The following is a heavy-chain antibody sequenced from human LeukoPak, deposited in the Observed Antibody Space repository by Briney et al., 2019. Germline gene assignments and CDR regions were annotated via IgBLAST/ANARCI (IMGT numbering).Heavy chain of an antibody. CDR1: GASIRSYY. Sequence: ASETLSLTCTVSGASIRSYYWSWIRQPAGKGLEWIGRIYTSGSTNYNPSLKSRVTISVDTSKNQFSLKLSSVTAADTAVYYCARWVSMWRYFDYWGQGTLVTVSS. CDR3: ARWVSMWRYFDY. J-gene: IGHJ4*02. V-gene: IGHV4-4*07. CDR2: IYTSGST. D-gene: IGHD2-21*01.